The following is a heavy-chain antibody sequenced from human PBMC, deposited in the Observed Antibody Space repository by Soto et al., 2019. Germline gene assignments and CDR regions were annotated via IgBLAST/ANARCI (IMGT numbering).Heavy chain of an antibody. Sequence: QVQLVQSGAEVKKPGSSVKVSCKASGGTFSSYAISWVRQAPGQGLEWMGGIIPIFGTANYAQKFQGRVTITADESTSTAYMELSSLRSEDTAVYYCAREPFYCGGDCYSGFDPWGQGTLVTVSS. V-gene: IGHV1-69*01. D-gene: IGHD2-21*02. CDR3: AREPFYCGGDCYSGFDP. CDR2: IIPIFGTA. CDR1: GGTFSSYA. J-gene: IGHJ5*02.